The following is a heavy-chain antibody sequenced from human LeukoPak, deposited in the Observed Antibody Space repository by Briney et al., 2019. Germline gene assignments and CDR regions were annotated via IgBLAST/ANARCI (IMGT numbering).Heavy chain of an antibody. V-gene: IGHV4-39*07. J-gene: IGHJ4*02. Sequence: SETLSLTCTVSGGFISSSMYYWGWIRQPPGKGLEWIGEINHSGSTNYNPSLKSRVTISVDTSKNQFSLKLSSVTAADTAVYYCATSKGVDYYDSSGYPYYFDYWGQGTLVTVSS. CDR1: GGFISSSMYY. CDR3: ATSKGVDYYDSSGYPYYFDY. D-gene: IGHD3-22*01. CDR2: INHSGST.